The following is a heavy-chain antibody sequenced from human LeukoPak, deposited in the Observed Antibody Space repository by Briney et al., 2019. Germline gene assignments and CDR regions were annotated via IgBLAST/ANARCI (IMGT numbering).Heavy chain of an antibody. J-gene: IGHJ5*02. D-gene: IGHD5-12*01. CDR3: ARALRPSGYVEGWFDP. CDR2: TYYRSKWYN. V-gene: IGHV6-1*01. Sequence: SQTLSLTCAISGDSVSSNSAAWNWIRQSPSRGLEWLGRTYYRSKWYNDYAVSVKSRITINPDTSKNQFSLQLNSVTPEDTAVYYGARALRPSGYVEGWFDPWGQGTLVTVSS. CDR1: GDSVSSNSAA.